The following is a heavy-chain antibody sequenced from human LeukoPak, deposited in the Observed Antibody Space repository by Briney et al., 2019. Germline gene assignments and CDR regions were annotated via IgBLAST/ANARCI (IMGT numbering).Heavy chain of an antibody. J-gene: IGHJ6*03. CDR3: ARDGVVPAAIDYYYYYMDV. CDR1: GGTFSSYT. V-gene: IGHV1-69*04. Sequence: ASVKLSCKASGGTFSSYTISWVRQAPGQGLEWMGRIIPNLGIANYAHTVQGRFTITADKSTSTAYMELSSLRSEDTAVYYCARDGVVPAAIDYYYYYMDVWGKGTTVTVSS. D-gene: IGHD2-2*01. CDR2: IIPNLGIA.